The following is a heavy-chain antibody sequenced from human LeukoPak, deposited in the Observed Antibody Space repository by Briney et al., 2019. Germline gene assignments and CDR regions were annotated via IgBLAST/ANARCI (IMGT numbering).Heavy chain of an antibody. V-gene: IGHV4-30-2*01. J-gene: IGHJ4*02. Sequence: SETLSLTCAVSGGSISSGGYSWSWIRQPPGKGLEWIGYIYHSGSTYYNPSLKSRVTISVDRSKNQFSLKLSSVTAADTAVYYCARGYCSGGSCTGDFDYWGQGTLVTVSS. CDR3: ARGYCSGGSCTGDFDY. CDR1: GGSISSGGYS. D-gene: IGHD2-15*01. CDR2: IYHSGST.